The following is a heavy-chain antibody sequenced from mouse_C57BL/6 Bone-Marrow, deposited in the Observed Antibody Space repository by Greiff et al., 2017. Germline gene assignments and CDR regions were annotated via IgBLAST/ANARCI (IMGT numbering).Heavy chain of an antibody. CDR3: VREGFPLFAY. CDR1: GFSFNTYA. CDR2: IRSKSNNYAT. J-gene: IGHJ3*01. V-gene: IGHV10-1*01. Sequence: EVQLVESGGGLVQPKGSLKLSCAASGFSFNTYAMNWVRQAPGKGLEWVARIRSKSNNYATYYADSVKDRFTISRDDSESMLYLQMNNLKTEDTAMYYCVREGFPLFAYWGQGTLVTVSA.